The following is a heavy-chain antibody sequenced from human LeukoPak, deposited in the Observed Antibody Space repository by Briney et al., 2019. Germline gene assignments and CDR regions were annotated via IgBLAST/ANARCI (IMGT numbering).Heavy chain of an antibody. D-gene: IGHD5-18*01. CDR1: GGTFSSYA. V-gene: IGHV1-69*04. CDR2: IIPILGIA. CDR3: ARDRRPKLRGYSYGNDY. J-gene: IGHJ4*02. Sequence: SVKVSCKASGGTFSSYAISWVRQAPGQGLEWMGRIIPILGIANYAQKFQGRVTITADKSTSTAYMELSSLRSEDTAVYYCARDRRPKLRGYSYGNDYWGQGTLVTVSS.